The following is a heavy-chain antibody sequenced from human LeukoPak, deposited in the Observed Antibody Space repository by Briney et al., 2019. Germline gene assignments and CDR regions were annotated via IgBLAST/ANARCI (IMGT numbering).Heavy chain of an antibody. D-gene: IGHD3-3*01. CDR2: ISWNSGSI. J-gene: IGHJ4*02. Sequence: PGGSLRLSCAASGFTFDDYAMHWVRQAPGKGLEWVSGISWNSGSIGYADSVKGRFTISRDNAKNSLYLQMNSLRVEDTALYYCAKVTYYDFWSGYPQVSYFDYWGQGTLVTVSS. CDR1: GFTFDDYA. V-gene: IGHV3-9*01. CDR3: AKVTYYDFWSGYPQVSYFDY.